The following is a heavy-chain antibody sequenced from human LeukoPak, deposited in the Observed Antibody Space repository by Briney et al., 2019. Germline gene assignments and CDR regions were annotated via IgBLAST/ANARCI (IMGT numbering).Heavy chain of an antibody. CDR1: GGSISSGGYS. V-gene: IGHV4-30-2*01. CDR2: IYHSGST. CDR3: ARGRKIAAFRAYNWFDP. J-gene: IGHJ5*02. D-gene: IGHD6-13*01. Sequence: PSETLSLTCTVSGGSISSGGYSWSWIRQPPGKGLEWIGYIYHSGSTYYNPSLKSRVTISVDRSKNQFSLKLSSVTAADTAVYYCARGRKIAAFRAYNWFDPWGQGTLVTVSS.